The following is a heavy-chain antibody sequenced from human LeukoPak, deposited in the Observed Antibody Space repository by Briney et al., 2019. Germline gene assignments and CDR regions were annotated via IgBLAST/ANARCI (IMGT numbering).Heavy chain of an antibody. CDR2: IYYSGST. CDR3: ARSASFSLGTNKLFAY. Sequence: SETLSLTCTVSGGSISSSSYYWGWIRQPPGKGLEWIGSIYYSGSTYYNPSLKSRVTISVDTSKNQFSLKLSSVTAADTAVYYCARSASFSLGTNKLFAYWGQGTLVTVPS. CDR1: GGSISSSSYY. J-gene: IGHJ4*02. D-gene: IGHD1-1*01. V-gene: IGHV4-39*01.